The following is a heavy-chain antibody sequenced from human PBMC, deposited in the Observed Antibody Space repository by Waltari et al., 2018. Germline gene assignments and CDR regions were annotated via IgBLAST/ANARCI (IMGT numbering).Heavy chain of an antibody. Sequence: EVQLVESGGGLVQPGGSLRLSCVASGFDFHGYWMGWFRQAPGKWLEWVANINDDGTKEFYLESLKGRVTISRDNAKNSVYLQTTSLRAEDTALYYCARSGLVSAFDYWGQGSLVTVSS. J-gene: IGHJ4*02. CDR2: INDDGTKE. V-gene: IGHV3-7*01. CDR1: GFDFHGYW. D-gene: IGHD3-9*01. CDR3: ARSGLVSAFDY.